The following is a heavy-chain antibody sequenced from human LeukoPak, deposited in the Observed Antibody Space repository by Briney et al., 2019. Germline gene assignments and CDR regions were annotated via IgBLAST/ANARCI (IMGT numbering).Heavy chain of an antibody. CDR2: IYSGGSA. J-gene: IGHJ6*02. CDR3: ARDVYGSGSYYNSYYGMDV. D-gene: IGHD3-10*01. CDR1: GFTFSSYA. V-gene: IGHV3-66*01. Sequence: GGSLRLSCAASGFTFSSYAMSWVRQAPGKGLEWVSVIYSGGSAYYADSVKGRFTISRDNSKNTLYLQMNSLRAEDTAVYYCARDVYGSGSYYNSYYGMDVWGQGTTVTVSS.